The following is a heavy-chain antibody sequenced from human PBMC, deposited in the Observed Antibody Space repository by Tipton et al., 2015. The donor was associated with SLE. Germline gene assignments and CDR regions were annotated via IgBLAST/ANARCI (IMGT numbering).Heavy chain of an antibody. D-gene: IGHD6-13*01. Sequence: SLRLSCAASGFTFSSYSMNWVRQAPGKGLEWVSYISSSSSTIYYADSVKGRFTISRDNAKNSLYLQMNSLRAEDTAVYYCARGWSSWFYWYFDLWGRGTLVTVSS. J-gene: IGHJ2*01. CDR2: ISSSSSTI. CDR1: GFTFSSYS. CDR3: ARGWSSWFYWYFDL. V-gene: IGHV3-48*04.